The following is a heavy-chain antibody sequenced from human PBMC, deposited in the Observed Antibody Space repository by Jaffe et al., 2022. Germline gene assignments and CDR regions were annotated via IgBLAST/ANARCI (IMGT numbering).Heavy chain of an antibody. V-gene: IGHV4-38-2*02. CDR3: GRGAVATIDY. CDR2: INHSGDA. Sequence: QVQLQESGPGLVKPSETLSLICSVSGFSIRDGFFWGWVRQAPGKGLEWIGSINHSGDAYYSSSLKSRVTLSVDTPNNQISLRVKSVTATDTATYYCGRGAVATIDYWGQGILVNVSS. J-gene: IGHJ4*02. D-gene: IGHD2-21*01. CDR1: GFSIRDGFF.